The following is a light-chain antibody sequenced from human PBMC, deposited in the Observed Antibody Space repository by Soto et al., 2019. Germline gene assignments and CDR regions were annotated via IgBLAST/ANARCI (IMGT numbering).Light chain of an antibody. CDR3: QQYNNWPHT. J-gene: IGKJ2*01. V-gene: IGKV3-11*01. CDR1: QSVSSD. Sequence: EIVLTQSPATLSLSPGERATLSCRASQSVSSDLAWYQQKPGQAPRLLIYDASNRATGIPARFSGSGSGTDFTLTISSLEPEDFAVYYCQQYNNWPHTLGQGTKVDIK. CDR2: DAS.